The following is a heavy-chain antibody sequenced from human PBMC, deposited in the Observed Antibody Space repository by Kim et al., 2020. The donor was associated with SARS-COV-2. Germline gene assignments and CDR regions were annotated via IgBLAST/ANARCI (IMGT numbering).Heavy chain of an antibody. CDR2: IYYSGST. CDR3: ARDRGTTVVIRHRRSHGAFVI. V-gene: IGHV4-59*13. J-gene: IGHJ3*02. D-gene: IGHD4-17*01. Sequence: SETLSLTCTVSGGSISSYYWSWIRQPPGKGLEWIGYIYYSGSTNYNPSLKSRVTISADTSKNQFSLKLSSVTAADTDVYYCARDRGTTVVIRHRRSHGAFVIWGQGTMITVSS. CDR1: GGSISSYY.